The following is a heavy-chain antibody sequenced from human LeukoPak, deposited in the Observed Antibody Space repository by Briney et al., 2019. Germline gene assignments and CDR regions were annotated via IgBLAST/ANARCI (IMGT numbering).Heavy chain of an antibody. CDR3: ARDPTEDFWSGFYSYFDS. Sequence: ASVKVSCKASGYTFTTYGLSWVRQAPGQGLEWMGWISTYNGNTNYAQKFQGRVTMTTDTSTSTAYMELRSLRSNDTAVYYCARDPTEDFWSGFYSYFDSWGQGTLVTVSS. D-gene: IGHD3-3*01. CDR2: ISTYNGNT. CDR1: GYTFTTYG. J-gene: IGHJ4*02. V-gene: IGHV1-18*01.